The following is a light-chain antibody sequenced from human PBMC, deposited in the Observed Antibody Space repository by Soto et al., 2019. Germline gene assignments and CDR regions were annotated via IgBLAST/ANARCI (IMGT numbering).Light chain of an antibody. CDR2: DAT. J-gene: IGKJ3*01. V-gene: IGKV3-11*01. CDR1: QSVSRY. CDR3: QERSIWPPSFT. Sequence: EIALTQSPATLSLSPGERATLSCRASQSVSRYLAWYQQRPGQAPRLLIFDATKRTADTPARFSDSGSGTDFTLTISSLEPEDSAVYYCQERSIWPPSFTFGPGTKV.